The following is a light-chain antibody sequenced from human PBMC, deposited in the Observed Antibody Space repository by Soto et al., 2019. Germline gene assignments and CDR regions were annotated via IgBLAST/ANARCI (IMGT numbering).Light chain of an antibody. J-gene: IGLJ1*01. V-gene: IGLV1-40*01. CDR1: SSNIGAGYD. CDR2: GNN. Sequence: QAVVTQPPSVSGAPGQRVTISCTGSSSNIGAGYDVHWFQQLPGTAPKLLIYGNNNRPSGVPDRFSGSKSESSASLAIAGLQAEDEADYYCQSYDNSLSALYVFGTGTKLTVL. CDR3: QSYDNSLSALYV.